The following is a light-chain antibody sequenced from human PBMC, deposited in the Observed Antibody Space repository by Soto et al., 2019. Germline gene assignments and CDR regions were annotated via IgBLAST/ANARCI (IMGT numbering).Light chain of an antibody. CDR2: AAS. Sequence: IRMTQSPSSFPASTGDRVTITCRASQGISSFLAWYQQKSGKAPKLLMYAASTLQSGVPSRFSGSGSGTDFTLTISSLQSEDFATYYCQQYYLYPRTFGQGTKVEIK. CDR1: QGISSF. V-gene: IGKV1-8*01. CDR3: QQYYLYPRT. J-gene: IGKJ1*01.